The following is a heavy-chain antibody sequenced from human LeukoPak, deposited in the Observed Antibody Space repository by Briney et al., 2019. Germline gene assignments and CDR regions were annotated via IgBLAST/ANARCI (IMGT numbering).Heavy chain of an antibody. V-gene: IGHV4-59*01. CDR2: IYHSGTT. CDR1: GGSMSSYY. CDR3: ATTSGKSPVDH. Sequence: SETLSLTCTVSGGSMSSYYWTWIRQPPGKGLEWIGFIYHSGTTYYNPSLKSRVTMSLDSSTNQFSLQLSSVTTADTAVYYCATTSGKSPVDHWGQGTLVTISS. D-gene: IGHD6-6*01. J-gene: IGHJ4*02.